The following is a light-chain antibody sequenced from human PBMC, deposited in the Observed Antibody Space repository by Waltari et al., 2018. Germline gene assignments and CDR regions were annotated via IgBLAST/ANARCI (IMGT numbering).Light chain of an antibody. CDR2: DVS. Sequence: QSALTQPASVSGSPGPSVTIFCAGTSTDVGGYNSVSWYQEHPGQAPRVIIYDVSDRPSGVSDRFSGSKSGNTASLTISGLQAEDEADYYCSSQSSNDVVLFGGGTKLTVL. V-gene: IGLV2-14*01. CDR3: SSQSSNDVVL. CDR1: STDVGGYNS. J-gene: IGLJ2*01.